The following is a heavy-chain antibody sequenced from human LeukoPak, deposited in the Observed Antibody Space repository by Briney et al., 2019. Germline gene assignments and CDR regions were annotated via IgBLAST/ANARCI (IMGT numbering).Heavy chain of an antibody. Sequence: SETLSLTCAVYGGSFSGYYWSWIRQPPGKGLEWIGEINHSGSTNYNPSLKSRVTISVDTSKNQFSLTLSSVTAADTAVYYCARWAVAVGYYFDYWGQGTLVTVSS. J-gene: IGHJ4*02. CDR1: GGSFSGYY. V-gene: IGHV4-34*01. D-gene: IGHD6-19*01. CDR2: INHSGST. CDR3: ARWAVAVGYYFDY.